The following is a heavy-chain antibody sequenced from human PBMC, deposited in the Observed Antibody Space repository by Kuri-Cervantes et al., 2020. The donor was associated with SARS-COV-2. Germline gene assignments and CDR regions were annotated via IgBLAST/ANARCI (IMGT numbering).Heavy chain of an antibody. Sequence: SETLSLTCTVSGGSISSYYWSWIRQPPGKGLEWIGYIYYSGSTNYNPSLKSRVTISVDTSKNQFSLKLSSVTAADTAVYYCARERDGGYYDSSGYVDDYWGQGTLVTVSS. CDR2: IYYSGST. CDR1: GGSISSYY. CDR3: ARERDGGYYDSSGYVDDY. D-gene: IGHD3-22*01. V-gene: IGHV4-59*12. J-gene: IGHJ4*02.